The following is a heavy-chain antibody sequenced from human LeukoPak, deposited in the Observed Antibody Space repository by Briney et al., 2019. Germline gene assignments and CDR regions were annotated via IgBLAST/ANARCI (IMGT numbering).Heavy chain of an antibody. D-gene: IGHD1-26*01. J-gene: IGHJ6*03. Sequence: PSETLSLICNVSGSSITSGFFWAWLRQPPGKGLEWIGSVYETGLTYYKPSLKSRAAISLDPSKSHFFLELTSVTAADTAVYYCARSSECHLCDFYYLDVWGKGTTVTVSS. CDR1: GSSITSGFF. CDR2: VYETGLT. CDR3: ARSSECHLCDFYYLDV. V-gene: IGHV4-38-2*02.